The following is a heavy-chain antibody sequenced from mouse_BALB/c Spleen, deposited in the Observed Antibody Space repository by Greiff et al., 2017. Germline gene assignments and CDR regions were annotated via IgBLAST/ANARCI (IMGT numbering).Heavy chain of an antibody. CDR1: GYSITSDYA. Sequence: EVKLVESGPGLVKPSQSLSLTCTVTGYSITSDYAWNWIRQFPGNKLEWMGYISYSGSTSYNPSLKSRISITRDTSKNQFFLQLNSVTTEDTATYYCARYGTAWFAYWGQGTLVTVSA. V-gene: IGHV3-2*02. CDR2: ISYSGST. D-gene: IGHD2-1*01. CDR3: ARYGTAWFAY. J-gene: IGHJ3*01.